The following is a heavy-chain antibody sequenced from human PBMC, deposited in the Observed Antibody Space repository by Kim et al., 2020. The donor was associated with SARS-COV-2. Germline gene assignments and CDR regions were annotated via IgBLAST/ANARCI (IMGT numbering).Heavy chain of an antibody. CDR3: TTDIGLLWFGELKNAFDI. D-gene: IGHD3-10*01. V-gene: IGHV3-15*01. Sequence: KGRFTISRDDSKNTLYLQMNSLKTEDTAVYYCTTDIGLLWFGELKNAFDIWGQGTMVTVSS. J-gene: IGHJ3*02.